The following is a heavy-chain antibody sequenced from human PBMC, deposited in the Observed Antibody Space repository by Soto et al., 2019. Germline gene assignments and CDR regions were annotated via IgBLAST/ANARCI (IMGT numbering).Heavy chain of an antibody. V-gene: IGHV1-2*02. CDR1: GYKFTDYY. D-gene: IGHD3-10*01. J-gene: IGHJ5*02. CDR2: ISPNSGAT. Sequence: GASVKVSCKASGYKFTDYYMHWVRQAPGQGLEYMGWISPNSGATESPQNFQGRVTLTSDMSITTAYMELSSLRSDDAAIYYCARGSYASGTKLPNDPWGQGTLVTVYS. CDR3: ARGSYASGTKLPNDP.